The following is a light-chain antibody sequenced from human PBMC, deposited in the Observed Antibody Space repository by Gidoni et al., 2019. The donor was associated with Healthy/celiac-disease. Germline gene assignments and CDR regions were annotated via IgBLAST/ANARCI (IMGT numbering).Light chain of an antibody. V-gene: IGKV1-39*01. Sequence: DIQMTQSPSSLSASVGDRVTITCRASQSISSYLNWYQQKPGKAPKLLIYAASSLQSGVPSRFSGSGSGTDFTLTISSLQPEDFATYYCQQSYSTVRTFGQXTKLEIK. J-gene: IGKJ2*01. CDR3: QQSYSTVRT. CDR1: QSISSY. CDR2: AAS.